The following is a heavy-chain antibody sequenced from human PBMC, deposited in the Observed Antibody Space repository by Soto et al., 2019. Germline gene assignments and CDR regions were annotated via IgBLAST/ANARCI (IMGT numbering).Heavy chain of an antibody. V-gene: IGHV1-69*12. D-gene: IGHD6-13*01. CDR2: IIPIFGTA. J-gene: IGHJ4*02. CDR1: GGTFSSYA. Sequence: QVQLVQSGAEVKKPGSSVKVSCKASGGTFSSYAISWVRQAPGQGLEWMGGIIPIFGTANYAQKFQGRVTITADDATSTAYMELSSLISEDTAVYYCARDVIAAGGTAGWGQGTLFTVSS. CDR3: ARDVIAAGGTAG.